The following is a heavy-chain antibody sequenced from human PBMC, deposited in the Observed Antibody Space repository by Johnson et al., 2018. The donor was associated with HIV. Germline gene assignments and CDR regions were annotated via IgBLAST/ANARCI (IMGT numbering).Heavy chain of an antibody. Sequence: QVQLVESGGGLVQPGGSLRLSCAASGFTFSDYYMSWIRQAPGKGLEWVSYISSSGTTIHYADSVKGRFTISRDNAKNSLYLRMNSLRAEDTAMYYCARDRTITGNDPFDIWGQGTMVTVSS. V-gene: IGHV3-11*04. CDR3: ARDRTITGNDPFDI. D-gene: IGHD1-20*01. CDR1: GFTFSDYY. CDR2: ISSSGTTI. J-gene: IGHJ3*02.